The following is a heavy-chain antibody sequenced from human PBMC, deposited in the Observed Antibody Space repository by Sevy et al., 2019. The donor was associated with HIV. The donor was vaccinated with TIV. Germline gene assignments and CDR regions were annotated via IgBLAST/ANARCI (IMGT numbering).Heavy chain of an antibody. J-gene: IGHJ6*02. V-gene: IGHV1-2*02. CDR3: ARELLLECSSTSCYTVSDYYYGMDV. CDR1: GYTFTGYY. CDR2: INPNSGGT. D-gene: IGHD2-2*02. Sequence: ASMKVSCKASGYTFTGYYMHWVRQAPGQGLEWMGWINPNSGGTNYAQKFQGRVTMTRDTSISTAYMELSRLRSDDTAVYYCARELLLECSSTSCYTVSDYYYGMDVWGQGTTVTVSS.